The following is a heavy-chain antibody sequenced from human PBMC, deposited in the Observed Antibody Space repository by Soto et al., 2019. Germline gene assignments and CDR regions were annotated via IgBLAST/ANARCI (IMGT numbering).Heavy chain of an antibody. Sequence: QVQLQESGPGLVKPSETLSLTCTVSGGSISSYYWSWIRQPPGKGLEWIGYIYYSGSTNYNPSLKMRVTISVDTSKNQSALKLSSVTAADTAVYSCARRYGGNFDYWGQGTLVTVSS. CDR3: ARRYGGNFDY. D-gene: IGHD3-16*01. CDR2: IYYSGST. CDR1: GGSISSYY. V-gene: IGHV4-59*01. J-gene: IGHJ4*02.